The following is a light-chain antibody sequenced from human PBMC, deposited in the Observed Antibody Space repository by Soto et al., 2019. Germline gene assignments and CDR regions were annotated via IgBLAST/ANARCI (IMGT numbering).Light chain of an antibody. CDR1: QSISSW. V-gene: IGKV1-5*01. CDR3: QQYNSYSLLT. CDR2: DDS. Sequence: DIQMTQSPSTLSASVGDRVTITCRASQSISSWLAWYQQKPGKAPKLLIYDDSSLESGVPARFSGSGSGTEFTLTISSLQPDDFATDYCQQYNSYSLLTFGGGTKVEIK. J-gene: IGKJ4*01.